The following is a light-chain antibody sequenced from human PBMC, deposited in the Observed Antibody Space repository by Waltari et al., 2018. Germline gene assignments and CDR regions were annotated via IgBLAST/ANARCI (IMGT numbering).Light chain of an antibody. CDR1: QGISSY. J-gene: IGKJ4*01. CDR2: AAS. Sequence: ATGMTQSPSSFSAFTGDRATITCRASQGISSYLAWYQQKPGKAPKLLIYAASTLQSGVPSRFSGSGSGTDFTLTISCLQSEDFATYYCQQYYSYPLTFGGGTKVEIK. V-gene: IGKV1-8*01. CDR3: QQYYSYPLT.